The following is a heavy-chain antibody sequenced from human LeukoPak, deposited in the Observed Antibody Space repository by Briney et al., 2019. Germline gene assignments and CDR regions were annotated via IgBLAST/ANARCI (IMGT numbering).Heavy chain of an antibody. V-gene: IGHV3-23*01. Sequence: SGGSLRLSCAASGFTFGNYGMSWVRQAPGKGLEWVSAISGSGVTTYYADSVKGRFTISRDNSKHTLYLQMNSLRAEDTAVYYCSKWKAIVLVPAARSPIDYWGQGTLVTVSS. CDR2: ISGSGVTT. J-gene: IGHJ4*02. CDR1: GFTFGNYG. D-gene: IGHD2-2*01. CDR3: SKWKAIVLVPAARSPIDY.